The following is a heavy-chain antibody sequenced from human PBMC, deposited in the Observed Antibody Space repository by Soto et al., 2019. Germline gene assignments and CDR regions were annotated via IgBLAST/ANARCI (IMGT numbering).Heavy chain of an antibody. CDR2: ISSSSSYI. Sequence: GGSLRLSCAASGFTFSSYSMNWVRQAPGKGLEWVSSISSSSSYIYYADSVKGRFTISRDNAKNSLYLQMNSLRAEDTAVYYCARDLSNDFWSGYLGWGQGTLVTVSS. CDR3: ARDLSNDFWSGYLG. V-gene: IGHV3-21*01. CDR1: GFTFSSYS. D-gene: IGHD3-3*01. J-gene: IGHJ4*02.